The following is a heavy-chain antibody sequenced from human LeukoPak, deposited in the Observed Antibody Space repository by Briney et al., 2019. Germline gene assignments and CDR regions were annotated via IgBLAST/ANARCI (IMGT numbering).Heavy chain of an antibody. CDR3: ARGSHLQAEAAPYYMDV. J-gene: IGHJ6*03. CDR2: INWNGGST. Sequence: PRGTLRLSCAASGFTFDDYGMGWVRQAPGKGLEWVSGINWNGGSTGYADSVRGGFTISRDNAKNSLYLQMNSLRAEDTALYYCARGSHLQAEAAPYYMDVWGKGTTVTVSS. V-gene: IGHV3-20*04. CDR1: GFTFDDYG. D-gene: IGHD6-13*01.